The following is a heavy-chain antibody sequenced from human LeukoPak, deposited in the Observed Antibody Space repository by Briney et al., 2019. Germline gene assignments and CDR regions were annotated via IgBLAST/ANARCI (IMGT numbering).Heavy chain of an antibody. CDR3: ARDIDPPYDYVWGSYRSSFDY. Sequence: SVKVSCKASGGTFSSYAISWVRQAPGRGLEWMGRIIPILGIANYAQKFQGRVTITADKSTSTAYMELSSLRSEDTAVYYCARDIDPPYDYVWGSYRSSFDYWGQGTLVTVSS. D-gene: IGHD3-16*02. J-gene: IGHJ4*02. CDR1: GGTFSSYA. V-gene: IGHV1-69*04. CDR2: IIPILGIA.